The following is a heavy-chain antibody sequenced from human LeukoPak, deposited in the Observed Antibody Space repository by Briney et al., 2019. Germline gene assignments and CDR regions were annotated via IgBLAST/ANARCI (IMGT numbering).Heavy chain of an antibody. Sequence: SETLSLTCTVSSGSISTSNYYWGWVRQPPGKALEWIGNIFYTGSTYYNPSLKSRVTISVDTSKNQFSLKLSSVTAADTAVYYCASPQTYYYDSSGYYNYWGQGTLVTVSS. CDR2: IFYTGST. CDR1: SGSISTSNYY. CDR3: ASPQTYYYDSSGYYNY. V-gene: IGHV4-39*07. D-gene: IGHD3-22*01. J-gene: IGHJ4*02.